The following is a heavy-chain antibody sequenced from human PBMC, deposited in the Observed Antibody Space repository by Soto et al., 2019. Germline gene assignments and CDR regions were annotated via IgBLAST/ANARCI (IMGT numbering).Heavy chain of an antibody. CDR1: GGSISSFSNNE. CDR3: TTQGFGILHGLVDV. D-gene: IGHD3-10*01. V-gene: IGHV4-4*09. Sequence: SENRCLTWTGSGGSISSFSNNECSWVREAPGRGLEWIGYISKSGYTSYNPSLRSRVFISVDTSNNQVSLNLASVTAADTAIYYCTTQGFGILHGLVDVWGQGTSVTVSS. J-gene: IGHJ6*02. CDR2: ISKSGYT.